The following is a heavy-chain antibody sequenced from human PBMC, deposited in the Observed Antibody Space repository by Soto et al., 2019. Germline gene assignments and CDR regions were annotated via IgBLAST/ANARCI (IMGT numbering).Heavy chain of an antibody. V-gene: IGHV4-31*03. CDR3: AREHRGYCSGGSCSD. CDR2: IYYSGST. Sequence: SETLSLTCTVSGGSISSGGYYWSWIRQHPGKGLEWIGYIYYSGSTYYNPSLKSRVTISVDTSKNQFSLKLSSVTAADTAVYYCAREHRGYCSGGSCSDWGQGTLVTVS. D-gene: IGHD2-15*01. CDR1: GGSISSGGYY. J-gene: IGHJ4*02.